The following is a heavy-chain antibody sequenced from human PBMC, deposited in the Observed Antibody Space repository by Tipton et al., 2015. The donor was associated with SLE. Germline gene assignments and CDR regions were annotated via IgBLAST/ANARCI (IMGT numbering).Heavy chain of an antibody. D-gene: IGHD6-19*01. CDR3: ARELVSVGGDASDL. Sequence: SLRLSCTASGFTLSTYEMNWVRQAPGKRLEWLSYITNTGSAMFYADSVRGRFTISRDNAKNSLYLQMNSLRVDDTAVYYCARELVSVGGDASDLWGQGTMVTVSS. CDR1: GFTLSTYE. CDR2: ITNTGSAM. V-gene: IGHV3-48*03. J-gene: IGHJ3*01.